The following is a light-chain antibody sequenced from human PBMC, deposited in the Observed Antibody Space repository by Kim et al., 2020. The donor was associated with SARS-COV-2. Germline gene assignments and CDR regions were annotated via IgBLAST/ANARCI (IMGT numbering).Light chain of an antibody. V-gene: IGKV3-11*01. J-gene: IGKJ4*01. Sequence: EIVLTQSPATLSLSPGERATLSCRASQSVSRYLAWYQQKPGQAPRLLIYDASNRATGIPARFSGSRSGTDFTLTISSLEPEDCAAYYCQQRSNWKRLTFGGGTRVDIK. CDR3: QQRSNWKRLT. CDR1: QSVSRY. CDR2: DAS.